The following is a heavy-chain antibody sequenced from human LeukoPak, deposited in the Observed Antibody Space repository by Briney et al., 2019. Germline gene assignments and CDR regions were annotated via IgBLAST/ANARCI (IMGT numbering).Heavy chain of an antibody. Sequence: KAGGSLRLSCAASGFTFNAYDMNWVRQAPGKGLEWVSSISSSSTYIYYADSVKGQFTISRDNAKNSLYLQMNSLRAEDTAVYYCAREWRYYDSSGYYDYWGQGTLVTVSS. CDR3: AREWRYYDSSGYYDY. CDR1: GFTFNAYD. D-gene: IGHD3-22*01. V-gene: IGHV3-21*01. J-gene: IGHJ4*02. CDR2: ISSSSTYI.